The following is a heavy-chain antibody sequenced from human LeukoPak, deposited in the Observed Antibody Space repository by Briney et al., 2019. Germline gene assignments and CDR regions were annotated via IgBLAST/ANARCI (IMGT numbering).Heavy chain of an antibody. V-gene: IGHV4-59*01. J-gene: IGHJ2*01. Sequence: SETLSLTCTVSGGSIRNYYWTWIRQPPGKGLEWIGYIDYSGSTNYNPSLKSRVTISVDTSKNQFSLKLSSVTAADTAVYSCARATTVTTFFYYYFDLWGRGTLVTVSS. CDR2: IDYSGST. CDR3: ARATTVTTFFYYYFDL. CDR1: GGSIRNYY. D-gene: IGHD4-17*01.